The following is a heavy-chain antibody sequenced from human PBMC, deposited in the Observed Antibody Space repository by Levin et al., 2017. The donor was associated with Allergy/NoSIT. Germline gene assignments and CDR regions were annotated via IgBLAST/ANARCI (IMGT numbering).Heavy chain of an antibody. J-gene: IGHJ4*02. V-gene: IGHV4-59*01. D-gene: IGHD6-19*01. CDR3: SRDPTMYSTGWPYFDY. CDR1: FASLPRSY. CDR2: TFDSGRT. Sequence: LSLPFPVSFASLPRSYWTWVRQSPGKGLEWIGYTFDSGRTNYNPFLKSRVSISVDTSNNQFSLQLSSVTAADTAVYFCSRDPTMYSTGWPYFDYWGQGILVTVSA.